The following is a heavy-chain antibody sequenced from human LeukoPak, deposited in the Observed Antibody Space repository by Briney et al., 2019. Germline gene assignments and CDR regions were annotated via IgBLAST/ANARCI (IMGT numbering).Heavy chain of an antibody. D-gene: IGHD4-17*01. V-gene: IGHV3-30*18. J-gene: IGHJ4*01. CDR1: GFAFSNYV. Sequence: GGSLRLSCAASGFAFSNYVMHWVRQAPGKGLEWVAVISYDGSNIYYADSVKGRFTISRDNSKNTLYLQMNCLSAEDTAVYYCAKDGPTVTIFGHFDYWGHGTLVTVSS. CDR3: AKDGPTVTIFGHFDY. CDR2: ISYDGSNI.